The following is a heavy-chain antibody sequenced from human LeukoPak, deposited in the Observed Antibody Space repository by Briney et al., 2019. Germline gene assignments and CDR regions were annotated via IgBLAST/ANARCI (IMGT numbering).Heavy chain of an antibody. CDR1: GGTFSSYA. Sequence: SVKVSCKASGGTFSSYAISWVRQAPGQGLEWMGGIIPIFGTANYAQKFQGRVTITADESTSTAYMELSSLRSEDTAVYYCARGFRGYSGYDLDYWGQGALVTVSS. CDR3: ARGFRGYSGYDLDY. V-gene: IGHV1-69*13. CDR2: IIPIFGTA. J-gene: IGHJ4*02. D-gene: IGHD5-12*01.